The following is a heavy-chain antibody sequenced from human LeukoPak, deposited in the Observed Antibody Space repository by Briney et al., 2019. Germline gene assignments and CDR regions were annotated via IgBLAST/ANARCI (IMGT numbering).Heavy chain of an antibody. CDR1: GHTFTGYY. CDR3: AGSSMYDSWFDP. CDR2: INPNSGGT. J-gene: IGHJ5*02. D-gene: IGHD3-9*01. Sequence: GASVKVSCKASGHTFTGYYMHWVRQAPGQGLEWMGWINPNSGGTNYAQKFQGRVTMTRDTSISTAYMELSRLRSDDTAVYYCAGSSMYDSWFDPWGQGTLVTVSS. V-gene: IGHV1-2*02.